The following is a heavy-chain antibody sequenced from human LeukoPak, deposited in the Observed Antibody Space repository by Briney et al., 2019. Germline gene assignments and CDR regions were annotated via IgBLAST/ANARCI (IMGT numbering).Heavy chain of an antibody. D-gene: IGHD2-2*01. V-gene: IGHV1-2*02. CDR2: MNPNSGDT. CDR3: ARRPINCIITNCYVDY. J-gene: IGHJ4*02. Sequence: EASVKVSCKASVYTFTNFYIHWVRQAPGQGLEWMGWMNPNSGDTSYAREFQDRVTMTRDTSLSTAYMELSRLRSDDTAVYFCARRPINCIITNCYVDYWGQGTLATVSS. CDR1: VYTFTNFY.